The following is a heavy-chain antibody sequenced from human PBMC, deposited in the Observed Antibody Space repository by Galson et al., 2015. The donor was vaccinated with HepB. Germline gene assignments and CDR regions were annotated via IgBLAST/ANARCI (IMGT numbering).Heavy chain of an antibody. Sequence: SLRLSCAASGFTFGDYAMSWFRQAPGKGLEWVGFIRSKAYGGTTEYAASVKGRFTISRDDSKSIAYLQMNSLKTEDTAVYYCTRGRPTPVADFWSGYPFDYWGQGTLVTVSP. CDR2: IRSKAYGGTT. CDR3: TRGRPTPVADFWSGYPFDY. CDR1: GFTFGDYA. V-gene: IGHV3-49*03. J-gene: IGHJ4*02. D-gene: IGHD3-3*01.